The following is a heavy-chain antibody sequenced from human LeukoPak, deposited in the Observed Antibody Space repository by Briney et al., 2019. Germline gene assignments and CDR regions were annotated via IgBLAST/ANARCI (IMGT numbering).Heavy chain of an antibody. CDR1: GGSISSGSYY. D-gene: IGHD2-21*02. CDR3: ARHAALGLLYFPPDY. CDR2: IYTSGST. Sequence: SETLSLTCTVSGGSISSGSYYWSWIRQPAGKGLEWIGRIYTSGSTNYNPSLKSRVTISVDTSKNQFSLKLSSVTAADTAVYYCARHAALGLLYFPPDYWGQGTLVTVSS. J-gene: IGHJ4*02. V-gene: IGHV4-61*02.